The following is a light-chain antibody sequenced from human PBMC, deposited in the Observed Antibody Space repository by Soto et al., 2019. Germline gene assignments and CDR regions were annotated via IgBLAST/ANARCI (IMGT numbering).Light chain of an antibody. CDR1: QSMSSY. V-gene: IGKV1-39*01. CDR3: QQADSFPLS. CDR2: DAF. J-gene: IGKJ4*01. Sequence: DIQMTQSPSSLSASVGDRVTITCRASQSMSSYLNWYQQKPGKAPNLLIYDAFSLQSGVPSRFSGSKSGTDFTLTISSLQLEDFATYFCQQADSFPLSFGGGTKVEI.